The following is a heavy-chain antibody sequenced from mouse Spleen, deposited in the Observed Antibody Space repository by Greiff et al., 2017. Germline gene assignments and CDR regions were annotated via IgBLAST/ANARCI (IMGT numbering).Heavy chain of an antibody. V-gene: IGHV1-64*01. J-gene: IGHJ3*01. CDR3: EELTGTAAWFAY. Sequence: QVQLKQPGAELVKPGASVQLSCKASGYTFTSYWMHWVKQRPGQGLEWIGMIHPNSGSTYYNEKFKSKATLTVDKSSSTAYMQLSSLTAEDSEVYYWEELTGTAAWFAYWGKGTLVTVSA. CDR1: GYTFTSYW. CDR2: IHPNSGST. D-gene: IGHD4-1*01.